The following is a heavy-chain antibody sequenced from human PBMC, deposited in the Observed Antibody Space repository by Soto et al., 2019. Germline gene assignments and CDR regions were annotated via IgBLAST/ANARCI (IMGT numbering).Heavy chain of an antibody. Sequence: QVQLQESGPRLVKPSETVSLTCTVSGGSVSSDTHYWSWIRLPPGNTLACMGFIYSSGRPNYTPSVKSRVTRSVDTSKNQFSLKLRSVIVADTAVYHCARFVRSCSGTTCYTRADVWGQGTTVSVSS. J-gene: IGHJ6*02. CDR3: ARFVRSCSGTTCYTRADV. CDR1: GGSVSSDTHY. CDR2: IYSSGRP. V-gene: IGHV4-61*01. D-gene: IGHD2-2*02.